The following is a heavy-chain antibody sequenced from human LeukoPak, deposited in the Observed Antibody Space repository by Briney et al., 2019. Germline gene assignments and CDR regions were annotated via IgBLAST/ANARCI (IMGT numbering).Heavy chain of an antibody. CDR2: INSNSGGT. CDR1: GYTFTGYC. D-gene: IGHD3-3*01. V-gene: IGHV1-2*06. J-gene: IGHJ6*03. Sequence: ASVKVSCKASGYTFTGYCMHWVRQAPGQGLEWMGRINSNSGGTNYAQKSQGRVTMTRDTSISTAYMELSSLRSDDTAVYYCARGPYYDFYMDVWGKGTTVTVSS. CDR3: ARGPYYDFYMDV.